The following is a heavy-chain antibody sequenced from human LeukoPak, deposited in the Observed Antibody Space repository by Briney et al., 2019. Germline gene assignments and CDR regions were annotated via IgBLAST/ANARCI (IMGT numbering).Heavy chain of an antibody. CDR2: ILGGAGST. Sequence: GTLRLSCVASGFSFSSDGMSWVRQAPGRGLEWVSGILGGAGSTYYADSVKGRFTISRDNSKNTLYLQMNSLRAEDTAVYYCAKDRDYYDSSGPIDYWGQGTLVTVSS. J-gene: IGHJ4*02. CDR1: GFSFSSDG. CDR3: AKDRDYYDSSGPIDY. D-gene: IGHD3-22*01. V-gene: IGHV3-23*01.